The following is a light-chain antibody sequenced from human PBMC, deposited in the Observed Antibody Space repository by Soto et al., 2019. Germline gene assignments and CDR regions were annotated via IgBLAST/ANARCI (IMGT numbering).Light chain of an antibody. J-gene: IGLJ2*01. Sequence: SYELTQPPSVSVAPGKTARITCGGNSIGRKSVHWYQQKPGQAPVLVIYNDSDRPSGIPERLSGSKSGNTATLTISRVEAGDEADYHCQLWDSGSDHSVVFGGGTKVTVL. CDR2: NDS. V-gene: IGLV3-21*04. CDR3: QLWDSGSDHSVV. CDR1: SIGRKS.